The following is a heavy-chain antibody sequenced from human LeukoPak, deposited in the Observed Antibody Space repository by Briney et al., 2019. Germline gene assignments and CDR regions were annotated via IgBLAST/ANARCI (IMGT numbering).Heavy chain of an antibody. CDR2: TNWNGART. J-gene: IGHJ4*02. Sequence: GGSLRLSCAASGFTFDDYGMSWVRQAPGKGLEWVSGTNWNGARTGYADSAKGRFIISRDNAKNSLYLQMNSLRAEDTALYYCARGAEVQLWSYYFDYWGQGTLVTVSS. CDR3: ARGAEVQLWSYYFDY. D-gene: IGHD5-18*01. V-gene: IGHV3-20*04. CDR1: GFTFDDYG.